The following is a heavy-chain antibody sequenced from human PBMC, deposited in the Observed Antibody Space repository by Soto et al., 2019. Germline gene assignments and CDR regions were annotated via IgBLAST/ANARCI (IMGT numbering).Heavy chain of an antibody. Sequence: GASVKVSCKASGYTFTGYYMHWVRQAPGQGLEWMGWINPNSGGTNYAQKFQGWVTMTRDTSISTAYMELSRLRSDDTAVYYCARDLCSSTNCYHGEYYYGMDVWGQGTTVTVSS. D-gene: IGHD2-2*01. CDR1: GYTFTGYY. V-gene: IGHV1-2*04. CDR3: ARDLCSSTNCYHGEYYYGMDV. J-gene: IGHJ6*02. CDR2: INPNSGGT.